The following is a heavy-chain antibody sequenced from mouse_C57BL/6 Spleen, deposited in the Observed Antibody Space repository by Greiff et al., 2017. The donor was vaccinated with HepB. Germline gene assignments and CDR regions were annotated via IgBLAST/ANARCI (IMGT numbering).Heavy chain of an antibody. V-gene: IGHV5-4*03. J-gene: IGHJ4*01. CDR2: ISDGGSYT. CDR3: ARGGYSNYGGYYYAMDY. Sequence: EVKLVESGGGLVKPGGSLKLSCAASGFTFSSYAMSWVRQTPEKRLEWVATISDGGSYTYYPDNVKGRFTISRDNAKNNLYLQMSHLKSEDTAMYYCARGGYSNYGGYYYAMDYWGQGTSVTVSS. D-gene: IGHD2-5*01. CDR1: GFTFSSYA.